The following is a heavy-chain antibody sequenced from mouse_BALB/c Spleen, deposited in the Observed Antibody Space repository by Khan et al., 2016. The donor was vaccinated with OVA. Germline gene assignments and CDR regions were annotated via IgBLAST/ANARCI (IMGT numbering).Heavy chain of an antibody. D-gene: IGHD4-1*01. CDR2: ISNSGNT. CDR1: GYSITSDYA. J-gene: IGHJ4*01. Sequence: EVQLQESGPGLVKPSQSLSLTCTVTGYSITSDYAWNWIRQFPGNKLEWMGYISNSGNTNYNPSLKRRISITRDTSKNQFFLQLNYVTTEDTATYYCASELGRYYAMDYWGQGTSVTVSS. CDR3: ASELGRYYAMDY. V-gene: IGHV3-2*02.